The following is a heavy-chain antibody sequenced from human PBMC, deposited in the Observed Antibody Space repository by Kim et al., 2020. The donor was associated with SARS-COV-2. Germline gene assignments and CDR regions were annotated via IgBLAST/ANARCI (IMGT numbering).Heavy chain of an antibody. D-gene: IGHD3-10*01. V-gene: IGHV4-59*01. CDR3: ARGSSGSYYSYYYYYMDV. Sequence: SETLSLTCTVSGGSISSYYWSWIRQPPGKGLEWIGYIYYSGSTNYNPSLKSRVTISVDTSKNQFSLKLSSVTAADTAVYYCARGSSGSYYSYYYYYMDVWGKGTTVTVSS. CDR2: IYYSGST. CDR1: GGSISSYY. J-gene: IGHJ6*03.